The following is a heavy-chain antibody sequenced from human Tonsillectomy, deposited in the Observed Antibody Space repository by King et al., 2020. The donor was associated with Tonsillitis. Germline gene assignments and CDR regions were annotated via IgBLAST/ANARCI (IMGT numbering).Heavy chain of an antibody. D-gene: IGHD2-15*01. Sequence: VQLVESGGGVVQPGRSLRLSCAASGFTFSSYVMHWVRQAPGKGLEWVAVISYDGSNKYYADSVKGRFTISRDNSKNTLYLQMNSLRAEDTAVYYCARDGGGYCSGGNCYYFDYWGQGTLVTVSS. CDR1: GFTFSSYV. CDR2: ISYDGSNK. J-gene: IGHJ4*02. CDR3: ARDGGGYCSGGNCYYFDY. V-gene: IGHV3-30*04.